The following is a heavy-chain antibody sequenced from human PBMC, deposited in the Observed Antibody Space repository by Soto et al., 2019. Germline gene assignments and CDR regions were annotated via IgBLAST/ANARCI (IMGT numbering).Heavy chain of an antibody. CDR1: GGTSSSYA. J-gene: IGHJ3*02. V-gene: IGHV1-69*13. CDR2: IIPIFGTA. D-gene: IGHD2-21*02. CDR3: ARDLCGGDCYPDAFDI. Sequence: ASVKVSCKASGGTSSSYAISWVRQAPGQGLEWMGGIIPIFGTANYAQKFQGRVTITADESTSTAYMELSSLRSEDTAVYYCARDLCGGDCYPDAFDIWGQGTMVTVSS.